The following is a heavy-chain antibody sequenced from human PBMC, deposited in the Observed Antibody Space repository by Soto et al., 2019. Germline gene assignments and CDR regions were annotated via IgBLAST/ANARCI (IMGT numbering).Heavy chain of an antibody. CDR2: INSDGTTI. Sequence: EVQLVESGGGLVQPGGPLGSSGQAPGFTLVTTWGTWVRQPQGKGLMWVSRINSDGTTINYADSVEGRFTISRDNAKNTLFLQMNSLRVEDTAVYYCARAGWYRFDYWGQGTLVTVSS. J-gene: IGHJ4*02. V-gene: IGHV3-74*01. CDR3: ARAGWYRFDY. D-gene: IGHD6-19*01. CDR1: GFTLVTTW.